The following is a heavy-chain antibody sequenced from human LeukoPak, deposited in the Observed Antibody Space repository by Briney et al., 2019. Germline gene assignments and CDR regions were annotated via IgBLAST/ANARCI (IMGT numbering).Heavy chain of an antibody. Sequence: GRSLRLSCAASGFTFDDYAMHWARQAPGKGLEWVSGISWNSGSMGYADSVKGRFTISRDNAKNSLYLQMNSLRPEDTALYYCAKDSSGSGWYYFDYWGQGTLVTVSS. D-gene: IGHD6-19*01. CDR3: AKDSSGSGWYYFDY. CDR2: ISWNSGSM. CDR1: GFTFDDYA. J-gene: IGHJ4*02. V-gene: IGHV3-9*01.